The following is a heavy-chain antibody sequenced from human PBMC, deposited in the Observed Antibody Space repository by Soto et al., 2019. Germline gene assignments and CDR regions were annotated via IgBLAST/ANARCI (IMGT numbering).Heavy chain of an antibody. V-gene: IGHV4-59*01. CDR1: GGSISSYY. D-gene: IGHD2-15*01. CDR3: ARGLGSGSYYYYYMDV. CDR2: IYYSGNT. Sequence: SSETLSLTCPFSGGSISSYYWSWVRQPPGKGLEWIGYIYYSGNTNYNPSLKSRVTISVDTSKNQFSLKLNSVTAADTAVYYCARGLGSGSYYYYYMDVWGKGTTVTVSS. J-gene: IGHJ6*03.